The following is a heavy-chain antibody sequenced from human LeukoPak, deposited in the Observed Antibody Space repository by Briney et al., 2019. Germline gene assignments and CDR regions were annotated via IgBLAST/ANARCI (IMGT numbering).Heavy chain of an antibody. CDR2: IGIDSGNT. CDR3: ARDYKYAFDN. J-gene: IGHJ4*02. CDR1: GFTFSSHL. V-gene: IGHV3-48*01. D-gene: IGHD5-24*01. Sequence: GGSLRLSCEASGFTFSSHLMHWVRQAPGKGLEWISYIGIDSGNTDYADSVKGRFTISGDKAKNSLYLQMNSLRVEDTAVYYCARDYKYAFDNWGQGTLVTVSS.